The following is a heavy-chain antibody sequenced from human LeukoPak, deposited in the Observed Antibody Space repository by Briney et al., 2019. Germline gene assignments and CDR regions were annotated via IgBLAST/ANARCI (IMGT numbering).Heavy chain of an antibody. V-gene: IGHV4-34*01. D-gene: IGHD5-24*01. J-gene: IGHJ4*02. CDR2: INHSGST. Sequence: SETLSLTRAVYGGSFSGYYWSWIRQPPGKGLEWIGEINHSGSTNCNPSLKSRVTISVDTSKNQFSLKLSSVTAADTAVYYCARVSGRWLQTRYYFDYWGQGTLVTVSS. CDR3: ARVSGRWLQTRYYFDY. CDR1: GGSFSGYY.